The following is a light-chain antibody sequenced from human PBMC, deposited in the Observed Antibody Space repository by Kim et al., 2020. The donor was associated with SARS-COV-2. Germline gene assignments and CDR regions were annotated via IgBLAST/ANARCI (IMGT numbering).Light chain of an antibody. Sequence: PGQTASITGSGYEWGDKYVSWYQQKPGQSPGVLIYQDNQRPSGIPERFSGSNSGNTATLTISGTQAMDEADYYCQAWDSSTHNYVFGAGTKVTVL. V-gene: IGLV3-1*01. CDR1: EWGDKY. J-gene: IGLJ1*01. CDR2: QDN. CDR3: QAWDSSTHNYV.